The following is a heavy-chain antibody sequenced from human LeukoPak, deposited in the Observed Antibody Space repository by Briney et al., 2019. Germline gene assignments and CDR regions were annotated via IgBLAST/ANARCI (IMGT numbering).Heavy chain of an antibody. D-gene: IGHD6-13*01. V-gene: IGHV4-4*09. Sequence: KPSETLSLTCSVSGASISNSYWNWVRQPPGMGLEWIGYIHSSGSTNYNPSLKSRVTISVDTSKNQFSLKLSSVTAADTAVYYCARMIFRGVRRSPAAAAGTISGFDYWGQGTLVTVSS. CDR2: IHSSGST. CDR3: ARMIFRGVRRSPAAAAGTISGFDY. J-gene: IGHJ4*02. CDR1: GASISNSY.